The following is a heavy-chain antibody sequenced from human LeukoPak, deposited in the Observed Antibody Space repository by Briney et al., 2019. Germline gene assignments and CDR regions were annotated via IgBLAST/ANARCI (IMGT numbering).Heavy chain of an antibody. D-gene: IGHD3-22*01. Sequence: GGSLRLSCAASGFTFSSYNMNWVRQAPGKGLEWVSSISTSSSYIYYADSVKGRFTISRNNAKNSLYLQMNSLRAEDTAVYYCARSTYYYDSSGYYWDDYWGQGTLVTVSS. CDR3: ARSTYYYDSSGYYWDDY. J-gene: IGHJ4*02. CDR2: ISTSSSYI. CDR1: GFTFSSYN. V-gene: IGHV3-21*04.